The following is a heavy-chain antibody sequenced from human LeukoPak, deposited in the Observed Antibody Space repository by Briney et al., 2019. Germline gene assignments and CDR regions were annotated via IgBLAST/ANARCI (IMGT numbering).Heavy chain of an antibody. D-gene: IGHD6-6*01. J-gene: IGHJ4*02. V-gene: IGHV3-66*01. Sequence: GGSLRLSCAASGLTFSSNYMSWVRQAPGKGLEWVSVIYSGGSTYYADSVKGRFTISRDNSKNTLYLQMNSLRAEDTAVYYCATKYSSSSYWGQGTLVTVSS. CDR2: IYSGGST. CDR3: ATKYSSSSY. CDR1: GLTFSSNY.